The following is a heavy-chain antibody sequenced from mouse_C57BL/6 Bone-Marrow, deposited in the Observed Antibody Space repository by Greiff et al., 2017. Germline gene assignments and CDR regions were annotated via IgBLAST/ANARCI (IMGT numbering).Heavy chain of an antibody. Sequence: VQLQQSGPELVKPGASVKMSCTASGYTFTDYNMHWVKQSHGKSLEWIGYINPNNGGTSYNQKFKGKAALTVNKSSSTAYMELRSLTSEDSAVYYCARWAYDSKGAMAYWGQGTLVTVSA. CDR3: ARWAYDSKGAMAY. D-gene: IGHD2-5*01. CDR2: INPNNGGT. J-gene: IGHJ3*01. CDR1: GYTFTDYN. V-gene: IGHV1-22*01.